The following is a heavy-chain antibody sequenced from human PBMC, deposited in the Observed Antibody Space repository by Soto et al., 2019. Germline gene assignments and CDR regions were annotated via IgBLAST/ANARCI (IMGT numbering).Heavy chain of an antibody. CDR2: TYYSGAT. CDR1: GGSINNGDYY. Sequence: QVQLQESGPGLVKPSQTLSLTCTVSGGSINNGDYYWTWARHHPVKGLEWIGYTYYSGATSYNPSLKGRFTISLDTSENQFSLSLSSVTAADTAVYFCSREGYNYSGMDVWGQGTTVTVS. CDR3: SREGYNYSGMDV. V-gene: IGHV4-31*03. J-gene: IGHJ6*02. D-gene: IGHD5-18*01.